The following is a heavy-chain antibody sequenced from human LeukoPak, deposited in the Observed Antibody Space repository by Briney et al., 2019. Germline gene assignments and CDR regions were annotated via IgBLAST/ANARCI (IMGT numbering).Heavy chain of an antibody. CDR3: AKAGHYYGSGRGYFDY. J-gene: IGHJ4*02. Sequence: GGSLRLSCAASGFTFSSYSMNWVRQAPGKGLDWVSTTSGIGGTTYYADSVKGRFTVSRDNSKNTLFLQMNSLRAEDTAVYHCAKAGHYYGSGRGYFDYWGQGTLVTVSS. D-gene: IGHD3-10*01. CDR1: GFTFSSYS. V-gene: IGHV3-23*01. CDR2: TSGIGGTT.